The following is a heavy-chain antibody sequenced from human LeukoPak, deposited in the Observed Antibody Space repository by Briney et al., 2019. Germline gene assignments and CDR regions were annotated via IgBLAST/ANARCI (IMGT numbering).Heavy chain of an antibody. J-gene: IGHJ6*03. D-gene: IGHD5-12*01. Sequence: ASLKVSCKASGYTFTGYLINWVRQPPGQGLEWMGWINPHNDDTYYAHNLQRGITITTDTYTHTSYKERSSTSADDTAIYCSATIQWDYSYYKGVWGKETTVTVSS. CDR3: ATIQWDYSYYKGV. V-gene: IGHV1-18*01. CDR1: GYTFTGYL. CDR2: INPHNDDT.